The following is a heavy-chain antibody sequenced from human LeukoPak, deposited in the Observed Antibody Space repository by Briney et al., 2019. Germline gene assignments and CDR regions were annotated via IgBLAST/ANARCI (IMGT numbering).Heavy chain of an antibody. V-gene: IGHV4-61*02. CDR2: IYTTGST. D-gene: IGHD5-12*01. CDR1: GASIGSGSYY. Sequence: SQTLSLTCTVSGASIGSGSYYWSWIRQPAGKGLEWIGRIYTTGSTNYNPSLKSRVTMSVDTSKNQFSLKVSSVTAADTAVYYCARNSGNDLFDYWGQGTLVTVSS. J-gene: IGHJ4*02. CDR3: ARNSGNDLFDY.